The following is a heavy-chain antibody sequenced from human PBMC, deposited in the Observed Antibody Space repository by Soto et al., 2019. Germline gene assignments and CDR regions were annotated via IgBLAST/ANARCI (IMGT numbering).Heavy chain of an antibody. CDR3: ANGEQWHGYYYYGMDV. V-gene: IGHV1-69*13. J-gene: IGHJ6*02. Sequence: SVKVSCKASGGTFSSYAISWVRQAPGQGLEWMGGIIPIFGTANYAQKFQGRVTITADESTSTAYMELSSLRSEDTAVYYCANGEQWHGYYYYGMDVWGQGTTVTVSS. D-gene: IGHD6-19*01. CDR2: IIPIFGTA. CDR1: GGTFSSYA.